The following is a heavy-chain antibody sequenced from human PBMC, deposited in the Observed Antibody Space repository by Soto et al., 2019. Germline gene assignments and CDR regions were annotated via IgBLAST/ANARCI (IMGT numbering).Heavy chain of an antibody. Sequence: SETLSLTCSVSGGSINNNYYYWGWVRQPPGKGLEWIGSVSFTGTTYYSPSLKSRVTTSIDTSRNQFSLKLTSVTAADTAVYYCARRIIALEIFDSWGQGTVVTVSS. CDR1: GGSINNNYYY. D-gene: IGHD3-10*01. V-gene: IGHV4-39*01. CDR2: VSFTGTT. J-gene: IGHJ4*02. CDR3: ARRIIALEIFDS.